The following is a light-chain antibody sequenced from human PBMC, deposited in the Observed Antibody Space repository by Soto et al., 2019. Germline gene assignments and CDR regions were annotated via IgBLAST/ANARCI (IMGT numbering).Light chain of an antibody. CDR2: AAS. J-gene: IGKJ3*01. Sequence: EILLTQPPGTPSLSPGQRATPSCRASQSVDSTYVAWHQQEPGQATRLLIYAASLRAGGIPDRFSGSGSGTDFTLTISRLEPEDFAVYCCHQYDTSETFGPGTKVDIK. V-gene: IGKV3-20*01. CDR1: QSVDSTY. CDR3: HQYDTSET.